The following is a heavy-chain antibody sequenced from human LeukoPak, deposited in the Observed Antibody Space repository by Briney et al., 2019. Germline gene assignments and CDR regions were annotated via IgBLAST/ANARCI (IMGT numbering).Heavy chain of an antibody. V-gene: IGHV1-8*01. CDR1: GCTFTNYD. CDR2: MNPNSGNT. D-gene: IGHD4-17*01. CDR3: ARNPAHTAWFDP. J-gene: IGHJ5*02. Sequence: SVKVSCKASGCTFTNYDINWIRQATGQGLEWMGWMNPNSGNTGYAQKFQDRVTMTRDTSQSTAYMELSSLRSEDTAVYYSARNPAHTAWFDPWGQGTLVTVYS.